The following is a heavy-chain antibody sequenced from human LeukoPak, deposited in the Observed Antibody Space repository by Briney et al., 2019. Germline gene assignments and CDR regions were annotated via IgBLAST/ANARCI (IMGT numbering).Heavy chain of an antibody. J-gene: IGHJ4*02. CDR2: IYSGGST. CDR1: GFTVSSNY. CDR3: ASQLSPGGRDY. Sequence: GESLRLSCAASGFTVSSNYMSWDRQAPGKGLEWVSVIYSGGSTYYADSVKGRFTISRDNSKNTLYLQMNSLRAEDTAVYYCASQLSPGGRDYWGQGTLVTVSS. V-gene: IGHV3-66*04. D-gene: IGHD2-15*01.